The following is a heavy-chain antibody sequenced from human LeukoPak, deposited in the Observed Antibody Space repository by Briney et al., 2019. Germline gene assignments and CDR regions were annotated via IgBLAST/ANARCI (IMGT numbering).Heavy chain of an antibody. J-gene: IGHJ4*02. CDR1: VYTLTSYY. CDR3: ARGGYCSSTSCYGGKVDY. D-gene: IGHD2-2*01. CDR2: INPSGGST. V-gene: IGHV1-46*01. Sequence: ASVTVSCKSSVYTLTSYYMHWVRQAPGQGVEWMGLINPSGGSTSYAQKFQGRVTMTRDTSTSTVYMELSSLRSEDTAVYYCARGGYCSSTSCYGGKVDYWGQGTLVTVSS.